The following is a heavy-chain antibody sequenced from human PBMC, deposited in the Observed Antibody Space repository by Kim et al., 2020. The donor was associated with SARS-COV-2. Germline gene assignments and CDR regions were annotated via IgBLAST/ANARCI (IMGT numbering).Heavy chain of an antibody. CDR1: GGSFSGYK. J-gene: IGHJ6*02. CDR3: ARGRAGVVPSPVLGLGPYYEYYAMDV. D-gene: IGHD2-8*02. Sequence: SETLSLACAVYGGSFSGYKWSWIRQPPGKGLEWIGKINHSGSTNLSPSLKSRITISEDTSKSQFSLRLKSMTAADTAMYYCARGRAGVVPSPVLGLGPYYEYYAMDVWGRGTPVAVSS. CDR2: INHSGST. V-gene: IGHV4-34*01.